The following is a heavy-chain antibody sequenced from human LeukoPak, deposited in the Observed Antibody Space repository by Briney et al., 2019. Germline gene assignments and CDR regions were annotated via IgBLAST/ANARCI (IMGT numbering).Heavy chain of an antibody. Sequence: SQTLSLTCTVSAGSVSSGTYYWNWIRQPAEEGLEWIGRIYTSGGTNYNPSLKSRVTISVDTSKNQFSLKLTSVTAADTAVYYSASQTLTDDAFDIWGQGTMVTVSS. CDR2: IYTSGGT. V-gene: IGHV4-61*02. D-gene: IGHD1-20*01. CDR1: AGSVSSGTYY. CDR3: ASQTLTDDAFDI. J-gene: IGHJ3*02.